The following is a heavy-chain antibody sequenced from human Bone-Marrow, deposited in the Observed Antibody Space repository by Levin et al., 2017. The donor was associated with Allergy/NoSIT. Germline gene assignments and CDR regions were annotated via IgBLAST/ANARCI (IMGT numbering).Heavy chain of an antibody. D-gene: IGHD6-13*01. J-gene: IGHJ6*02. CDR2: IWYDGNSK. V-gene: IGHV3-33*01. CDR1: GFTFSSFG. CDR3: AREKTGGTETYYYYYGMDV. Sequence: QTGGSLRLSCAASGFTFSSFGMHWVRQAPGKGPEWVAVIWYDGNSKFHADSVKGRFTISRDNSKNTLFLQMNSLRVEDTAIYYCAREKTGGTETYYYYYGMDVWGQGTTVTVS.